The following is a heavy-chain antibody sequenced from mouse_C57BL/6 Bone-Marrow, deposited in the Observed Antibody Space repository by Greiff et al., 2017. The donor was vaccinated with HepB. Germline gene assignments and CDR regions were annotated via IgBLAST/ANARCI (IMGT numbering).Heavy chain of an antibody. CDR1: GYTFTSYT. J-gene: IGHJ2*01. CDR2: INPSSGYT. CDR3: ASLLRPGY. Sequence: VQLQQSGAELARPGASVKMSCKASGYTFTSYTMHWVNQRPGQGLEWIGYINPSSGYTKYNQKFKDKATLTADKSSSTAYMQLSSLTSEDSAVYYCASLLRPGYWGRGTTLTVSS. D-gene: IGHD2-12*01. V-gene: IGHV1-4*01.